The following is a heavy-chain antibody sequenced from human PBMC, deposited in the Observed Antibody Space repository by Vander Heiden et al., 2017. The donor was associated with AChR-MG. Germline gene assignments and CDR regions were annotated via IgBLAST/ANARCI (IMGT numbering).Heavy chain of an antibody. D-gene: IGHD3-16*01. CDR1: GYTFTSYY. Sequence: QVQLVQSGAEVKKLGASMKVSCKASGYTFTSYYIHWVRQAPGQGREWMGIINPNGGRTTYAQKFQGRVTMTRDTSTSTVYMELSSLTSEDTAVYYCARDFLLGRGGYGGGFDPWGQGTLVTVSS. CDR3: ARDFLLGRGGYGGGFDP. J-gene: IGHJ5*02. CDR2: INPNGGRT. V-gene: IGHV1-46*03.